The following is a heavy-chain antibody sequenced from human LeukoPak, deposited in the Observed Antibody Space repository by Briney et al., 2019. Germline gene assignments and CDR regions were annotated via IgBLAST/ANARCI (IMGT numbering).Heavy chain of an antibody. CDR2: IYYSGTT. D-gene: IGHD3-10*01. CDR1: GGSISSNNYY. CDR3: ARLYYYASGSYYFDY. V-gene: IGHV4-39*07. J-gene: IGHJ4*02. Sequence: SETLSLTCTVSGGSISSNNYYWGWIRQPPGKGLEWIGSIYYSGTTYYNPSLKSRVTISVDTSKNQFSLRLSSVTAADTAVYYCARLYYYASGSYYFDYWGQGTLITVSS.